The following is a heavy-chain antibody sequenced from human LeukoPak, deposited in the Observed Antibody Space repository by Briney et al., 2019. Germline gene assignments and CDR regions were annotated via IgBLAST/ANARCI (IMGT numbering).Heavy chain of an antibody. D-gene: IGHD1-26*01. J-gene: IGHJ4*02. V-gene: IGHV3-48*04. CDR3: ARDMGYSGSWPGYFDY. CDR2: IDTSSSTI. Sequence: GRSLRLSCVASGFTFSSYSMSWVRQAPGKGLEWVSYIDTSSSTIYYADSVKGRFTISRDNAKNSLYLQMKSLRAEDTTVYYCARDMGYSGSWPGYFDYWGQGVLVTVSS. CDR1: GFTFSSYS.